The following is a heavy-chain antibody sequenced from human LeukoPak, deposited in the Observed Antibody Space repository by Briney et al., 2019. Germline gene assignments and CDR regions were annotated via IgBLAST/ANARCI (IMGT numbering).Heavy chain of an antibody. D-gene: IGHD2-2*03. Sequence: GGSLRLSCAASGFTFSDFYMNWIRQAPGKGLEWVSYISSSGSTIHYADSVKGRFTISSDNAKNSLYLHMNSLRAEDTSVYYCARDLGIESFYFDFWGQGTLVTVSS. J-gene: IGHJ4*02. CDR3: ARDLGIESFYFDF. V-gene: IGHV3-11*04. CDR2: ISSSGSTI. CDR1: GFTFSDFY.